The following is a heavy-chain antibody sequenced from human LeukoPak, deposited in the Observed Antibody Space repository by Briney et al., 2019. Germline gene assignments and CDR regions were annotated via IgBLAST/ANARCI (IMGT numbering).Heavy chain of an antibody. V-gene: IGHV3-9*01. CDR1: GFTFDDYA. CDR2: ISWNSGSI. Sequence: GGSLRLSCAASGFTFDDYAMHWVRQAPGKGLEWVTGISWNSGSIGYADSVKGRFTISRDNAKNSLYLQMNSLRAEDTALYYCAKSEQLSDYYYYYGMDVWGQGITVTVSS. D-gene: IGHD6-6*01. CDR3: AKSEQLSDYYYYYGMDV. J-gene: IGHJ6*02.